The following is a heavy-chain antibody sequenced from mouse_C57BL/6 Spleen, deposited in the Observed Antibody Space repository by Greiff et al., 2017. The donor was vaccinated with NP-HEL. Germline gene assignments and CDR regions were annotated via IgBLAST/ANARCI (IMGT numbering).Heavy chain of an antibody. CDR2: ILPGSGST. V-gene: IGHV1-9*01. J-gene: IGHJ2*01. CDR3: ARRGYGSSYGGY. Sequence: VQLQQSGAELMKPGASVKLSCKATGYTFTGYWIEWVKQRPGHGLEWIGEILPGSGSTNYNEKFKGKATFTADTSSNTAYMQLSSLTTKDSAIYYCARRGYGSSYGGYWGQGTTLTVSS. D-gene: IGHD1-1*01. CDR1: GYTFTGYW.